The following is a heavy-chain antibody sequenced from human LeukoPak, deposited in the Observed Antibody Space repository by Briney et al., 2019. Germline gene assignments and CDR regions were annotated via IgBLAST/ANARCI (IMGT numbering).Heavy chain of an antibody. J-gene: IGHJ4*02. V-gene: IGHV4-59*08. D-gene: IGHD3-10*01. Sequence: SETLSLTCTVSGGSISSYYWSWIRQPPGKGLEWIGYIYYSGSTNYNPSLKSRVTISVDTSKNQFSLKLSSVTAADTAVYYCARGLTDYYGSGSYGDYFDYWGQGTLVTVSS. CDR1: GGSISSYY. CDR3: ARGLTDYYGSGSYGDYFDY. CDR2: IYYSGST.